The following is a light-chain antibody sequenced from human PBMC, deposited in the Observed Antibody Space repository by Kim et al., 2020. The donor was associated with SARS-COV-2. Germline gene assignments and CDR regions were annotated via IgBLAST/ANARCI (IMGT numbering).Light chain of an antibody. CDR1: RTISSSY. CDR2: GAS. CDR3: HQFDKSPLT. J-gene: IGKJ1*01. Sequence: FPGGSATLSCRASRTISSSYLAWYQQKPGQAPRLLIYGASRRASDTPDRFSGSGSGTDFTLTISRLEPEDFAVYYCHQFDKSPLTFGQGTKVDIK. V-gene: IGKV3-20*01.